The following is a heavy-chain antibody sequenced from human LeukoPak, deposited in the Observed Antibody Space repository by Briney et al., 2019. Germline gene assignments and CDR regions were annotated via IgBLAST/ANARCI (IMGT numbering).Heavy chain of an antibody. J-gene: IGHJ4*02. CDR2: IYYSGST. D-gene: IGHD6-13*01. V-gene: IGHV4-38-2*01. CDR1: GYSISSGYY. CDR3: ASVYSSSSPYYFDY. Sequence: KPSETLSLTCAVSGYSISSGYYWGWIREPPGKGLEWIGSIYYSGSTYYNPSLKSRVTISVDTSKNQFSLKLSSVTAADTAVYYCASVYSSSSPYYFDYWGQGTLVTVSS.